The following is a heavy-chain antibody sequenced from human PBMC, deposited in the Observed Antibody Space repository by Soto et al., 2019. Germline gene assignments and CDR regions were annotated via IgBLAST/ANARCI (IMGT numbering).Heavy chain of an antibody. Sequence: SVKVSCKASGGTFSSYAISWVRQAPGQGLEWMGGIIPIFGTANYAQKFQGRVTITADESTSTAYMELSSLRSEDTAVYYCARASLYDSSGYYPNLFDYWGQGTLVTVSS. CDR2: IIPIFGTA. CDR1: GGTFSSYA. D-gene: IGHD3-22*01. J-gene: IGHJ4*02. CDR3: ARASLYDSSGYYPNLFDY. V-gene: IGHV1-69*13.